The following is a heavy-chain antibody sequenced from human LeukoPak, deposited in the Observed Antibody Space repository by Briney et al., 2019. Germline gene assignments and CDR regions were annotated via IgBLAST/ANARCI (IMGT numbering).Heavy chain of an antibody. Sequence: GGSLRLSCALSGRPFSSSIMHWVRRAPGKGLEWVAGMSFDGSQYYVESVKGRFTISRDNSGNTVYLHMTSLRPEDTAVYYCAREPPFTYYFDLWGQGTLVTVSS. V-gene: IGHV3-30*03. CDR3: AREPPFTYYFDL. CDR2: MSFDGSQ. J-gene: IGHJ4*02. CDR1: GRPFSSSI.